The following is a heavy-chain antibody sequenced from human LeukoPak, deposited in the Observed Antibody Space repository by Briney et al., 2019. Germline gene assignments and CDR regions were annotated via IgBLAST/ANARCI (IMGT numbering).Heavy chain of an antibody. CDR1: GGSISSGSYY. CDR2: IYTSGST. Sequence: SQTLSLTCTVSGGSISSGSYYWSWIRQPAGKGLEWIGRIYTSGSTNYNPSLKSRVTMSVDTSKNQFSLKLSSVTAADTAVYYCAREYCSGGSCFKSWFDPWGQGTLVTVSS. D-gene: IGHD2-15*01. CDR3: AREYCSGGSCFKSWFDP. V-gene: IGHV4-61*02. J-gene: IGHJ5*02.